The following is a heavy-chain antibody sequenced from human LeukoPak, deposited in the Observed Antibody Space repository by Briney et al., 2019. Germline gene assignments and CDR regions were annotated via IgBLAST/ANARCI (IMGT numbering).Heavy chain of an antibody. J-gene: IGHJ4*02. V-gene: IGHV3-48*03. CDR3: ARVRSGYSHENYFDY. Sequence: GGSLRLSCAASGFTFSNYEMNWVRQAPGKGLEWVSYISGSGSTIYYADSVKGRFTISRDNAKDSLYLQMNSLRAEDTAIYYCARVRSGYSHENYFDYWGQGTLVTVSS. CDR1: GFTFSNYE. D-gene: IGHD5-18*01. CDR2: ISGSGSTI.